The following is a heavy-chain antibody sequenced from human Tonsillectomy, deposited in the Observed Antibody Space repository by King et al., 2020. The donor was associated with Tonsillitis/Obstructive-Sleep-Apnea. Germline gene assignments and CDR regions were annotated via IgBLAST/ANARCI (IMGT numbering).Heavy chain of an antibody. CDR2: IYPANSDT. D-gene: IGHD2-15*01. CDR1: GYSFSNYW. CDR3: ASLVGDCSGGRCPYYFDH. Sequence: QLVQSGAEVKKPGESLKISCKGSGYSFSNYWIGWVRQMPGRGLEWMGIIYPANSDTRYSPSFQGQVTISADKSISTAYLQWSSLKASDTAMYYCASLVGDCSGGRCPYYFDHWGQGTLVTVSS. V-gene: IGHV5-51*01. J-gene: IGHJ4*02.